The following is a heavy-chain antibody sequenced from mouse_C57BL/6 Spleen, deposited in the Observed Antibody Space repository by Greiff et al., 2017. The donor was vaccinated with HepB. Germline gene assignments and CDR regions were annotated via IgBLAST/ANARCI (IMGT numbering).Heavy chain of an antibody. CDR3: ARSEAQATWSY. Sequence: QVQLQQPGAELVRPGSSVKLSCKASGYTFTSYWMHWVKQRPLQGLEWMCNIEPSDSETHYNQKFKDKATLTVYKSASTAYMQLRSRTSEDSAVYYCARSEAQATWSYWGHGTLVTVSA. J-gene: IGHJ3*01. CDR1: GYTFTSYW. D-gene: IGHD3-2*02. V-gene: IGHV1-52*01. CDR2: IEPSDSET.